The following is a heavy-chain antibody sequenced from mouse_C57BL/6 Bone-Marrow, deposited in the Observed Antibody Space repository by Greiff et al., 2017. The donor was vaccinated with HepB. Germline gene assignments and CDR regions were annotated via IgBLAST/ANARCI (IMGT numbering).Heavy chain of an antibody. J-gene: IGHJ3*01. V-gene: IGHV5-4*01. Sequence: EVQVVESGGGLVKPGGSLKLSCAASGFTFSSYAMSWVRQTPEKRLEWVATISDGGSYTYYPDNVKGRFTISRDNAKNNLYLQMSHLKSEDTAMYYCARDRPYYGSSYWFAYWGQGTLVTVSA. D-gene: IGHD1-1*01. CDR3: ARDRPYYGSSYWFAY. CDR1: GFTFSSYA. CDR2: ISDGGSYT.